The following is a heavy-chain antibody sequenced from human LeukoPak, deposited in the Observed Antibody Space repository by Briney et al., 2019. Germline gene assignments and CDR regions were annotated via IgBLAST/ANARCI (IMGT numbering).Heavy chain of an antibody. J-gene: IGHJ3*02. CDR3: ARVWDSSGYYPNDAFDI. CDR1: GYTFTGYY. CDR2: INPNSGGT. D-gene: IGHD3-22*01. Sequence: ASVKVSCKASGYTFTGYYMHWVRQALGQGLEWMGWINPNSGGTNYAQKFQGRVTMTRDTSISTAYMELSRLRSDDTAVYYCARVWDSSGYYPNDAFDIWGQGTMVTVSS. V-gene: IGHV1-2*02.